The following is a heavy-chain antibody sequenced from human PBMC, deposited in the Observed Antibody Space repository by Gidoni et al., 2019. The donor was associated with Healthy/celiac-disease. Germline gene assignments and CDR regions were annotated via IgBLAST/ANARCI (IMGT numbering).Heavy chain of an antibody. CDR3: AKEYCSSTSYHHDY. V-gene: IGHV3-30*18. CDR1: GFTFSSYG. J-gene: IGHJ4*02. Sequence: QVQLVESGGGVVQPGRSLRLSCAASGFTFSSYGMHWVRQAPGKGLEWVAVISYDGSNKYYADSVKGRFTISRDNSKNTLYLQMNSLRAEDTAVYYCAKEYCSSTSYHHDYWGQGTLVTVSS. D-gene: IGHD2-2*01. CDR2: ISYDGSNK.